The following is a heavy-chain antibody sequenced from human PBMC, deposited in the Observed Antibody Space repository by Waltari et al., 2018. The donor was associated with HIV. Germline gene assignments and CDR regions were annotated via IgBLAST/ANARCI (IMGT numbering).Heavy chain of an antibody. CDR1: GFTFSNYT. CDR2: ISRSSSSI. CDR3: TRLNYHFDF. Sequence: EVQLVESGGGLVQPGGSLRLSCAASGFTFSNYTMNWVRQDPGKGLEWVSYISRSSSSIFYADSVKGRFTISRDNAKNSLYLQMNSLRVEDTAVYYCTRLNYHFDFWGRGTLVAVSS. V-gene: IGHV3-48*01. J-gene: IGHJ4*02. D-gene: IGHD3-10*01.